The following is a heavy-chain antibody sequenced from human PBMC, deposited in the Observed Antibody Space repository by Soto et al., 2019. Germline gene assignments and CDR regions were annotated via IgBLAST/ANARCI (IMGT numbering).Heavy chain of an antibody. V-gene: IGHV3-7*02. CDR3: ALGTWLQLPRY. CDR1: GFTFSTYW. J-gene: IGHJ4*02. D-gene: IGHD5-12*01. Sequence: GGSLRLSCAASGFTFSTYWMSWVRQAPGKGPEWVASINQDGSEEYFVDSMKGRFTISRDNAKNSLSLQMNSLRAEDTALYYCALGTWLQLPRYWGQGALVTVSS. CDR2: INQDGSEE.